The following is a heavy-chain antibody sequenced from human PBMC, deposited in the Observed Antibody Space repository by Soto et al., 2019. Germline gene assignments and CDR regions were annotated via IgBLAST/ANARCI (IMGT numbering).Heavy chain of an antibody. CDR2: IYYSGST. V-gene: IGHV4-31*03. Sequence: QVQLQESGPGLVKPSQTMSLTCTVSGGSISSGGYYWSWIRQHPGKGLEWIGYIYYSGSTYYNPSLNSRVTISVDTSKNQFSLKLSSVTAADTAVYYCARGYYDIMTGYFDYYGMDVCGQGTTVTVSS. CDR3: ARGYYDIMTGYFDYYGMDV. J-gene: IGHJ6*02. D-gene: IGHD3-9*01. CDR1: GGSISSGGYY.